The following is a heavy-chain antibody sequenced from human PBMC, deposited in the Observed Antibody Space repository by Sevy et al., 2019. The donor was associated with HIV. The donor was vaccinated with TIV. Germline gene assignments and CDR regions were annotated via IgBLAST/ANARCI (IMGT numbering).Heavy chain of an antibody. CDR2: INPNSGGT. J-gene: IGHJ4*02. D-gene: IGHD6-13*01. Sequence: ASVKVSCKASGYTFTGYYMHWVRQAPGQGLEWMGWINPNSGGTNYAQKFQGRVTMTRDTSIGTAYMELSRLRSDDTAVYYCARPYSSSWYQFDYWGQGTLVTVSS. CDR1: GYTFTGYY. V-gene: IGHV1-2*02. CDR3: ARPYSSSWYQFDY.